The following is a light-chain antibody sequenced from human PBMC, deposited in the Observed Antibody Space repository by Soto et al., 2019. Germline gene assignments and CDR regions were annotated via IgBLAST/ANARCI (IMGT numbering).Light chain of an antibody. CDR1: QGVSSY. CDR3: QQRGDWPWT. CDR2: DAS. J-gene: IGKJ1*01. V-gene: IGKV3-11*01. Sequence: ELVLTPSPATLSLSPVERAPLSCRASQGVSSYLAWHQQKPGQAPRLLIYDASNRATGIPARFSGSGSGTDFTLTISSLEPEDFAVYYCQQRGDWPWTFGQGTKVDIK.